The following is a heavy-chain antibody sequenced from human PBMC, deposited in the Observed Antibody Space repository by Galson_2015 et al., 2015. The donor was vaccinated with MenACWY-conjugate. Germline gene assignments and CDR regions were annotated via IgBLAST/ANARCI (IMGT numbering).Heavy chain of an antibody. CDR3: ARRVRRLTKPFDS. CDR1: GYSISSGSF. D-gene: IGHD3-10*01. Sequence: ETLSLTCTVSGYSISSGSFWAWIRQTPGKGLEWLGTTHHTGSTFCNPSLENRVTISLDTSKNQVSLRLNSVTAADSAVYYCARRVRRLTKPFDSWGQGLLVTVSS. V-gene: IGHV4-38-2*02. CDR2: THHTGST. J-gene: IGHJ4*02.